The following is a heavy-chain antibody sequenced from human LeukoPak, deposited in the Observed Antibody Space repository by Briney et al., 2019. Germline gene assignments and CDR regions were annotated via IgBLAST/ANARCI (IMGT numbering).Heavy chain of an antibody. CDR3: AREREYNYGHMLGY. CDR2: ISSSSIYI. J-gene: IGHJ4*02. V-gene: IGHV3-21*01. CDR1: GFTLSSYS. D-gene: IGHD5-18*01. Sequence: GGSLRLSCAASGFTLSSYSMNWVRQAPGKRLEWVSSISSSSIYIYYADSLKGRFTISRDNARNSLYLQMNSLRAEDTAVYYCAREREYNYGHMLGYWGQGTLVTVSS.